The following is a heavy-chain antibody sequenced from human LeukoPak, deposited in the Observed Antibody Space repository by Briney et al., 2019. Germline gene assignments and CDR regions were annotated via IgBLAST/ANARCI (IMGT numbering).Heavy chain of an antibody. Sequence: PGGSLRLSCAASGFSVSSNYMSWVRQAPGKGLEWVSVIYSGDSTYYADSVKGRFTISRDNSKNTLYLQMNSLRAEDTAVYYCAKRVYDSSGYYWDYWGQGTLVTVSS. CDR3: AKRVYDSSGYYWDY. CDR2: IYSGDST. V-gene: IGHV3-53*01. J-gene: IGHJ4*02. D-gene: IGHD3-22*01. CDR1: GFSVSSNY.